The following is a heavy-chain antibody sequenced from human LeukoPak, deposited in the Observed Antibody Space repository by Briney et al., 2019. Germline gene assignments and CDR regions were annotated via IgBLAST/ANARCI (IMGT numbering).Heavy chain of an antibody. Sequence: SVKVSCKASGYTFTSYYMHWVRQAPGQGLEWMGIINPSGGSTSYAQKFQGRVTMTRDTSTSTVYMELSSLRSEDTAVYYCARDPDITMIVVGMPDYWGQGTLVTVSS. CDR1: GYTFTSYY. CDR3: ARDPDITMIVVGMPDY. V-gene: IGHV1-46*01. CDR2: INPSGGST. J-gene: IGHJ4*02. D-gene: IGHD3-22*01.